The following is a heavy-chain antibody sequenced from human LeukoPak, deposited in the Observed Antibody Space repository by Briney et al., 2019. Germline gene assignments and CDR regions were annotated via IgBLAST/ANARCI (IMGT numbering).Heavy chain of an antibody. D-gene: IGHD6-19*01. CDR3: AASTVRYSSGWTLSDY. J-gene: IGHJ4*02. CDR2: FDPEDGET. V-gene: IGHV1-24*01. Sequence: ASVKVSCKVSGYTLTELSMHWGRHTPGKGREWRGGFDPEDGETIYAQKFQGRVTRTEDTSTDTAYMELSSLRSEDTAVYYCAASTVRYSSGWTLSDYWGQGTLVTVSS. CDR1: GYTLTELS.